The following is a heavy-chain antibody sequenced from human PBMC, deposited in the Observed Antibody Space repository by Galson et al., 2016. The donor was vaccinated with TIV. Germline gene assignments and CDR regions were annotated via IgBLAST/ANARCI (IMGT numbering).Heavy chain of an antibody. Sequence: SLRLSCAASTFKVSDNYMTWVRQAPGKGLEWVSIISSGGTTHYANSVRGRFTMSRDTGKNTVYLQMNNLRAEDTAVYYCARERRHCGNECYLYYYFGMDVWGQGATVTVSS. J-gene: IGHJ6*02. CDR1: TFKVSDNY. D-gene: IGHD2-21*01. V-gene: IGHV3-66*02. CDR3: ARERRHCGNECYLYYYFGMDV. CDR2: ISSGGTT.